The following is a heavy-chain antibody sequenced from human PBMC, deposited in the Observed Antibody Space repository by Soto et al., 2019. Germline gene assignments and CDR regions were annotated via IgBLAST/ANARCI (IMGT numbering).Heavy chain of an antibody. V-gene: IGHV3-33*08. D-gene: IGHD3-9*01. CDR3: ARSLRYFGLRVYNAFDI. Sequence: GGSLRLPCAASGFTFSSYTMHWVRQAQGKGLEWVAVIWYDGSNKYYADSVKGRFTISRDNSKNTLYLQMNSLRAEDTAVYYCARSLRYFGLRVYNAFDIWGQGTMVTVSS. CDR1: GFTFSSYT. J-gene: IGHJ3*02. CDR2: IWYDGSNK.